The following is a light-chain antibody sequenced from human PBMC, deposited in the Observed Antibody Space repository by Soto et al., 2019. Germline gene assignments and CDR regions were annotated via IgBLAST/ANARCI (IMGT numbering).Light chain of an antibody. CDR2: WAS. CDR1: QTILYTSNNKNY. J-gene: IGKJ2*01. Sequence: DIVMTQSPASLAVSLGGRATINCKSSQTILYTSNNKNYLAWYQQKAGQPPKLLIYWASTRESGVPDRFSGSGSETDFTLTISNLQPEDVAVYYCQQYYSTTYSFGQGTKLEIK. V-gene: IGKV4-1*01. CDR3: QQYYSTTYS.